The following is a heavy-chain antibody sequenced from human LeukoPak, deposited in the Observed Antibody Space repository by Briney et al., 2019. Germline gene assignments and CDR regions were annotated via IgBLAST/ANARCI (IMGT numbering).Heavy chain of an antibody. V-gene: IGHV4-38-2*01. J-gene: IGHJ3*02. D-gene: IGHD3-22*01. CDR1: GYSISSGYY. CDR3: ARSERITMILGGGFDI. CDR2: IYYSGST. Sequence: NPSETLSLTCAVSGYSISSGYYWGWIRQPPGKGLEWIGYIYYSGSTNYSPSLKSRVTISVDTSKNQFSLKLSSVTAADTAVYYCARSERITMILGGGFDIWGQGTMVTVSS.